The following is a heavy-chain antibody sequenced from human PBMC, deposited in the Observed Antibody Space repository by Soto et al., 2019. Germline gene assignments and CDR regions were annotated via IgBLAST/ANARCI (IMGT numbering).Heavy chain of an antibody. Sequence: QVQLAQSANEVKKPGASVRVSCKAAGYTFIRYGIAWVRQAPGQGLEWMGWISPYNDYTVYAQKFQGRVSGTADTPTRTVYMNVGGLKSDDTAVYYCARGGYYDNSWGKLSHYGLDVWGQGTSVSVSS. CDR1: GYTFIRYG. J-gene: IGHJ6*02. D-gene: IGHD3-16*01. V-gene: IGHV1-18*01. CDR2: ISPYNDYT. CDR3: ARGGYYDNSWGKLSHYGLDV.